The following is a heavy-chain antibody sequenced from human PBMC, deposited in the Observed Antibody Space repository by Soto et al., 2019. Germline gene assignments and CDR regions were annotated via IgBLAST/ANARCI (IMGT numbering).Heavy chain of an antibody. CDR1: GDSIMRDSYY. J-gene: IGHJ1*01. CDR3: ARGAPVFIQQ. D-gene: IGHD3-10*01. CDR2: IYYSGTT. V-gene: IGHV4-31*03. Sequence: SLTCTVSGDSIMRDSYYWNWIRQHPGKGLEWIGYIYYSGTTAYNPSLKTRVTISPDTSKNQFSLNLSSVTTADTAVYYCARGAPVFIQQWGQGTLVTVSS.